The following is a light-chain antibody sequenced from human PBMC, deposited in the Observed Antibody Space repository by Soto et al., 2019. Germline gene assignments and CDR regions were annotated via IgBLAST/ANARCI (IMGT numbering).Light chain of an antibody. CDR2: DAS. CDR1: QTISRW. Sequence: IQLTQTPSTLSASVGDEVTITCRASQTISRWLAWYQQKPGRAPKLLIYDASTLESGVPPRFSGSGSETEFTLTISRLQPDDFATYFCHSRAFGQGTRLEIK. J-gene: IGKJ5*01. CDR3: HSRA. V-gene: IGKV1-5*01.